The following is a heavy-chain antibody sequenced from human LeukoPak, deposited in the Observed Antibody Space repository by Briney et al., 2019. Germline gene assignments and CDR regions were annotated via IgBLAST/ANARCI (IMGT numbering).Heavy chain of an antibody. D-gene: IGHD6-13*01. CDR1: GFTFSRYW. CDR2: INSDGIST. Sequence: AGGSLRLSCAASGFTFSRYWMHWVRQAPGKGLVWVARINSDGISTSYADSVKGRFTISRDNAKNTLYLQMNSLRAEDTAVYYCARDRQVSGYSTRSGGFDYWGQGTLVTVSS. V-gene: IGHV3-74*01. J-gene: IGHJ4*02. CDR3: ARDRQVSGYSTRSGGFDY.